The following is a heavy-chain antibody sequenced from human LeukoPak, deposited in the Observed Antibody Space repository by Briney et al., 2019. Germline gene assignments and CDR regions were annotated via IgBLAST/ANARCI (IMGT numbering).Heavy chain of an antibody. CDR1: GFTFSSYA. Sequence: GGSLRLSCAASGFTFSSYAMSWVRQAPGKGLEWVSAISGSGGSTYYADSVKGRFTISGDNSKNTLYLQMNSLRAEDTAVYYCAKREWLSYSYFDYWGQGTLVTVSS. V-gene: IGHV3-23*01. CDR2: ISGSGGST. J-gene: IGHJ4*02. CDR3: AKREWLSYSYFDY. D-gene: IGHD3-3*01.